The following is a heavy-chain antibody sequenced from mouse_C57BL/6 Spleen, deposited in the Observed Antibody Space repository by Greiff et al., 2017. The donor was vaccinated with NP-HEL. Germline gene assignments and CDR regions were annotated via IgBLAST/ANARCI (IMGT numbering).Heavy chain of an antibody. CDR2: IRNKANGYTT. CDR1: GFTFTDYY. V-gene: IGHV7-3*01. CDR3: ARDDYADYFDY. Sequence: EVQLVESGGGLVQPGGSLSLSCAASGFTFTDYYMSWVRQPPGKALEWLGFIRNKANGYTTEYSASVKGRFTISRDNSQSILYLQMNALRSDDSATYYCARDDYADYFDYWGQGTTLTVSS. D-gene: IGHD2-4*01. J-gene: IGHJ2*01.